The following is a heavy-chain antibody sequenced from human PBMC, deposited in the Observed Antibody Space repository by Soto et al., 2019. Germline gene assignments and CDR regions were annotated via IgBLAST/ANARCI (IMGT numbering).Heavy chain of an antibody. D-gene: IGHD4-17*01. CDR2: IYYSGST. J-gene: IGHJ3*02. CDR3: VRGYGEANDAFDI. V-gene: IGHV4-31*03. CDR1: GGSISSGGYY. Sequence: PSETLSLTCTVSGGSISSGGYYWSWIRQHPGKGLEWIGYIYYSGSTYYNPSLKSRVTISVDTSKNQFSLKLSSVTAADTAVYYCVRGYGEANDAFDIWGQGTMVTVSS.